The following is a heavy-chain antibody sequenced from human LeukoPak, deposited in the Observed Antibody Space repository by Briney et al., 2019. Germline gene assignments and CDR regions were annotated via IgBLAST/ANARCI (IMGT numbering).Heavy chain of an antibody. V-gene: IGHV4-39*07. CDR3: ARDRGITMVRGVIQD. CDR1: GGSISSSSYY. Sequence: TSETLSLTCTVSGGSISSSSYYWGWIRQPPGKGLEWIGSIYYSGSTYYNPSLKSRVTISVDTSKNQFSLKLSSVTAADTAVYYCARDRGITMVRGVIQDWGQGTLVTVSS. CDR2: IYYSGST. J-gene: IGHJ4*02. D-gene: IGHD3-10*01.